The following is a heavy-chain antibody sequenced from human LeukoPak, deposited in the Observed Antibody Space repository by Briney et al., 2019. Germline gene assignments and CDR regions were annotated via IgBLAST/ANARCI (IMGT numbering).Heavy chain of an antibody. CDR1: GDSMSSYY. CDR2: IYYSGST. Sequence: PSETLSLTCTVSGDSMSSYYWSWIRQPPGKGLEWIGYIYYSGSTNYNPSLKSRVTISVDTSKNQFSLKLSSVTAADTAVYYCARVEASFGFDPWGQGTLVTVSS. CDR3: ARVEASFGFDP. J-gene: IGHJ5*02. D-gene: IGHD3-10*01. V-gene: IGHV4-59*01.